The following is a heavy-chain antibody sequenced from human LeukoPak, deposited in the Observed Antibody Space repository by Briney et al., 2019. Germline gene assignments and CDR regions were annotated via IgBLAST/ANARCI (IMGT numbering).Heavy chain of an antibody. Sequence: GGSLRLSCAASGFTFSSYAMSWVRQAPGKGLEWVSSISGSGGSKYYADSVKGRFTISRDNSKSTLYLQMNSLRAGDTALYYCAKAGYINYYAYYHMDVWGKGTTVTVSS. D-gene: IGHD3-9*01. CDR2: ISGSGGSK. J-gene: IGHJ6*03. CDR1: GFTFSSYA. V-gene: IGHV3-23*01. CDR3: AKAGYINYYAYYHMDV.